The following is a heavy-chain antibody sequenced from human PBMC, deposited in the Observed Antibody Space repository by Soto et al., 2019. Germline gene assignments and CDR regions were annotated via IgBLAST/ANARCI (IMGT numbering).Heavy chain of an antibody. V-gene: IGHV1-8*01. CDR1: GYTFTSYD. Sequence: GASVKVSCKASGYTFTSYDINWVRQATGQGLEWMGWMNPNSGNTGYAQKFQGRVTMTRNTSISTAYMELSSLRSEDTAVYYCARIGGGVFYYYYYMDVWGKGTTVTVSS. CDR3: ARIGGGVFYYYYYMDV. J-gene: IGHJ6*03. D-gene: IGHD3-10*01. CDR2: MNPNSGNT.